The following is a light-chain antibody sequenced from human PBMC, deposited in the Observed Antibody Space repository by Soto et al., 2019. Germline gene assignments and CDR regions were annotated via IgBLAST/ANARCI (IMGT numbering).Light chain of an antibody. CDR1: QTVGTNY. CDR2: GAS. J-gene: IGKJ1*01. Sequence: TVLTQSPGTLSLSPGERATLSCRASQTVGTNYLAWYQQKPGQAPRLLIYGASSRATGIPDRFSGSGSGTDFTLTISRLEPEDFAVYYCHQYDTSPSTFGQGTKVEIK. CDR3: HQYDTSPST. V-gene: IGKV3-20*01.